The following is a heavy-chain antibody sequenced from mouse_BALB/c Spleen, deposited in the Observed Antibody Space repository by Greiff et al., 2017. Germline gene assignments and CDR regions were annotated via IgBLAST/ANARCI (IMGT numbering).Heavy chain of an antibody. Sequence: EVKLQESGAELVKPGASVKLSCTASGFNIKDTYMHWVKQRPEQGLEWIGRIDPANGNTKYDPKFQGKATITADTSSNTAYLQLSSLTSEDTAVYYCARERHYNVDDWGQGTTLTVSS. CDR1: GFNIKDTY. CDR3: ARERHYNVDD. CDR2: IDPANGNT. V-gene: IGHV14-3*02. J-gene: IGHJ2*01. D-gene: IGHD1-1*01.